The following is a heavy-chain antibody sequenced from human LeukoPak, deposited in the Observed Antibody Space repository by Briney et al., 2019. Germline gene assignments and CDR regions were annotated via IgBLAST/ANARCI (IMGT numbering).Heavy chain of an antibody. V-gene: IGHV4-38-2*02. J-gene: IGHJ5*02. CDR3: ARDSRGIAYNWFDP. CDR2: IYHSGST. CDR1: GYSISSGYY. D-gene: IGHD3-16*01. Sequence: SETLSLTCTVSGYSISSGYYWGWIRQPPGKGLEGIGSIYHSGSTYYNPSLKSRVTISVDTSKNQFSLKLSSVTAADTAVYYCARDSRGIAYNWFDPWGQGTLVTVSS.